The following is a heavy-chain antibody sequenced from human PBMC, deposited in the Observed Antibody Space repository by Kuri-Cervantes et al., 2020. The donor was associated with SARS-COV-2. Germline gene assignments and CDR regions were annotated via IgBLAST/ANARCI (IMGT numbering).Heavy chain of an antibody. CDR2: IYHSGST. CDR1: GVPVTGGTYS. D-gene: IGHD5-24*01. Sequence: SQTLSLTCAVSGVPVTGGTYSWAWIRQPPGKGLEWIGSIYHSGSTYYNPSLKSRVTISVDTSKNQFSLKLSSVTAADTAVYYCARREMATMSFDYWGQGTLVTVSS. V-gene: IGHV4-38-2*01. J-gene: IGHJ4*02. CDR3: ARREMATMSFDY.